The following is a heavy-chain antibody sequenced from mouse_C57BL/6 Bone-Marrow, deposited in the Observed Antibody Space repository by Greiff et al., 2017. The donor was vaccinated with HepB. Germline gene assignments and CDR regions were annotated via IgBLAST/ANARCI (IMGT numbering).Heavy chain of an antibody. CDR1: GYTFTSYW. CDR2: INPSNGGT. V-gene: IGHV1-53*01. D-gene: IGHD4-1*01. CDR3: ARTGSSYWYFDV. J-gene: IGHJ1*03. Sequence: VQLQQSGTELVKPGASVKLSCKASGYTFTSYWMHWVKQRPGQGLEWIGNINPSNGGTNYNEKFKSKATLTVDKSSSTAYMQLSSLTSEDSAVYYCARTGSSYWYFDVWGTGTTVTVSS.